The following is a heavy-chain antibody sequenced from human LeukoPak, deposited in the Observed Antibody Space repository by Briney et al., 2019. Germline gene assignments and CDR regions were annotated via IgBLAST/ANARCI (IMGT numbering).Heavy chain of an antibody. D-gene: IGHD2-2*01. CDR1: GYSLTELS. Sequence: ASVKVSCKVSGYSLTELSMHWVRQAPGKGLEWMGGFDPEDGETIYAQKFQGGVTMTEDTSADTAYMELSSLRSEDTAVYYCATRRPAAMSYYYYYMDVWGKGTTVTVSS. CDR3: ATRRPAAMSYYYYYMDV. J-gene: IGHJ6*03. CDR2: FDPEDGET. V-gene: IGHV1-24*01.